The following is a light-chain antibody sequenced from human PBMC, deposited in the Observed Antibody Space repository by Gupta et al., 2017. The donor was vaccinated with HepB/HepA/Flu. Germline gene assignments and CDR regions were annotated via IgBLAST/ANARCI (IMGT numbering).Light chain of an antibody. CDR3: SSYTSNSTYV. J-gene: IGLJ1*01. Sequence: QSALTQPPSVSVSPGQSVTISCTGTSSYVGSYNRVSWYQQPPGTAPKCMIYEVSNRPSGVPDRFSGSKSGNTASLTISGLQAEDEADYYCSSYTSNSTYVFGTGTKVTVL. CDR1: SSYVGSYNR. V-gene: IGLV2-18*02. CDR2: EVS.